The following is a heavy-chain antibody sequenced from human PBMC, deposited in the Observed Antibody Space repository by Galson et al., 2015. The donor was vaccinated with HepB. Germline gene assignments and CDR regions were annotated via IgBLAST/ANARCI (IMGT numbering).Heavy chain of an antibody. CDR3: VRRAVTTSYHHNLDV. D-gene: IGHD4-17*01. CDR2: MNPNSGTA. Sequence: SVKVSCKASGYTFINNEINWVRQATGQGLEWMGWMNPNSGTAGYAQKFQGRVTMTRDTSINTAYMEMSSLTSEDTAVYYCVRRAVTTSYHHNLDVWGKGTAVTVSS. CDR1: GYTFINNE. V-gene: IGHV1-8*01. J-gene: IGHJ6*03.